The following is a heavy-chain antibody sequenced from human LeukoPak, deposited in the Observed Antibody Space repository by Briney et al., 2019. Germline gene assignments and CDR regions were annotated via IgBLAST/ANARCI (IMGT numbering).Heavy chain of an antibody. CDR3: ARDRNLGSSWSDY. D-gene: IGHD6-13*01. Sequence: ASVKVSCKASGYTFTGYYMHWVRQAPGQGLEWMGWINPNSGGTNYAQKFQGRVTMTRDTSISTAYMELSRLRSDDTAVYYCARDRNLGSSWSDYWGQGTLVTVSS. V-gene: IGHV1-2*02. J-gene: IGHJ4*02. CDR2: INPNSGGT. CDR1: GYTFTGYY.